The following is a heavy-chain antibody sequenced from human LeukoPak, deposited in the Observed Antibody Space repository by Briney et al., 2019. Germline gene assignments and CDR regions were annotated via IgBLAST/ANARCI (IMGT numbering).Heavy chain of an antibody. CDR2: ISSDGGST. V-gene: IGHV3-64*01. J-gene: IGHJ4*02. CDR1: GFTFSSYA. D-gene: IGHD3-22*01. CDR3: ARASITMRALDY. Sequence: GGSLRLSCAASGFTFSSYAMHWVRQAPGKGLEYVSAISSDGGSTYYANSVKGRFTISRDNSKNTLYLQMGSLSAEDMAVYYCARASITMRALDYWGQGTLVTVSS.